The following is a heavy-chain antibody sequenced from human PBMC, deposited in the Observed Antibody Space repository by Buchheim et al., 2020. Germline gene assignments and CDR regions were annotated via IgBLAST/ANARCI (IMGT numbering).Heavy chain of an antibody. CDR3: ARDDYGDYPSSWYYYGMDV. J-gene: IGHJ6*02. Sequence: QVQLQQWGAGLLKPSETLSLTCAVYGGSFSGYYWSWIRQPPGKGLEWIGEINHSGSTNYNPSLKSRVTISVDTSKNQFSLKLSSVTAADTAVYYCARDDYGDYPSSWYYYGMDVWGQGTT. V-gene: IGHV4-34*01. D-gene: IGHD4-17*01. CDR2: INHSGST. CDR1: GGSFSGYY.